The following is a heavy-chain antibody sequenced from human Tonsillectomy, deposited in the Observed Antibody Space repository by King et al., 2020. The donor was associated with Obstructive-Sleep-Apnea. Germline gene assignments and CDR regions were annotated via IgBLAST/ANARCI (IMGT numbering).Heavy chain of an antibody. J-gene: IGHJ3*02. Sequence: VKLVESGAEVKKTGESLKISCKGSGYSFGNYWIGWVRQMPGKGLEWMGVIFPSDSDIKYRPSFQGQVTISVDKAINTAYLQWSRLKASDTAMYYCARSDGDYAAFDIWGQGTMVIVSS. CDR1: GYSFGNYW. D-gene: IGHD4-17*01. CDR3: ARSDGDYAAFDI. V-gene: IGHV5-51*01. CDR2: IFPSDSDI.